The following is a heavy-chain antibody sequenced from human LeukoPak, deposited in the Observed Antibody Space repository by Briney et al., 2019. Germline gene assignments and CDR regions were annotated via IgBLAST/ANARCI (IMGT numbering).Heavy chain of an antibody. V-gene: IGHV1-69*05. Sequence: ASVKLSCKASGGTFSSYAISWVRQAPGQGLEWMGGIIPIFGTANYAQKCQGRVTITTDESTSTAYMELSSLRSEDTAVYYCARERQQLVFDYWGQGTLVTVSS. CDR2: IIPIFGTA. D-gene: IGHD6-13*01. CDR1: GGTFSSYA. J-gene: IGHJ4*02. CDR3: ARERQQLVFDY.